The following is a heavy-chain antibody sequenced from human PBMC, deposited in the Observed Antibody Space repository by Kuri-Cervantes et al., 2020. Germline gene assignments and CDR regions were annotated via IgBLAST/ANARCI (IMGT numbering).Heavy chain of an antibody. CDR3: ARGGPYGGNRFWDY. D-gene: IGHD4-23*01. J-gene: IGHJ4*02. Sequence: GESLKISCAASGFTFSSYSMNWVRQAPGKGLEWVSYISSSSSTIYYADSVKGRFTISRDNAKNSLYLQMNSLRAEDTAVYYCARGGPYGGNRFWDYWGQGTLVTVSS. CDR2: ISSSSSTI. CDR1: GFTFSSYS. V-gene: IGHV3-48*04.